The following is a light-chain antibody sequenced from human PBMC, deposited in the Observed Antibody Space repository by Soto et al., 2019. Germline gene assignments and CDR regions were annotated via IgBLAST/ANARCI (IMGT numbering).Light chain of an antibody. J-gene: IGKJ4*01. CDR2: GAS. CDR3: QQYGSSPLT. CDR1: QSVSGSY. Sequence: EIVLTQSPGTLSLSPGERATLSCRASQSVSGSYLAWYQQKPGQAPRLLIYGASSRATGIPDRFSGSGSGTDFTLTISRLEPEDCAVYYCQQYGSSPLTFGRVTKVEIK. V-gene: IGKV3-20*01.